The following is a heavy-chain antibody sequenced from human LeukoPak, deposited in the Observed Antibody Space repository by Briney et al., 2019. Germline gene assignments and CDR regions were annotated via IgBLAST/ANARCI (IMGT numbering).Heavy chain of an antibody. J-gene: IGHJ3*02. Sequence: GGSLRLSCAPSGFSVSGNYMSWVRQAPGKGLEWVSVIYAVGTTYYADSVKGRFTISRDTSRNALYLQMNSLRVDDTAVYYCMRGPEWSRPVGDACDIWGQGTMVTVSS. CDR3: MRGPEWSRPVGDACDI. V-gene: IGHV3-53*01. D-gene: IGHD3-3*01. CDR2: IYAVGTT. CDR1: GFSVSGNY.